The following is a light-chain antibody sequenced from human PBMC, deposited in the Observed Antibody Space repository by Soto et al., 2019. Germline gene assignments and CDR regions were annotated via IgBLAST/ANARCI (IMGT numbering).Light chain of an antibody. V-gene: IGKV3-15*01. CDR3: QQYNNWPWT. CDR2: GAS. Sequence: EIVMTQSPATLSVSPGGRATLSCRASQSISDTLAWYQQKPGQAPRLLIHGASTRATGFPARFSGSGSGTDFPLTISSLQSEDFAVYYSQQYNNWPWTFGRGTKVEIK. CDR1: QSISDT. J-gene: IGKJ1*01.